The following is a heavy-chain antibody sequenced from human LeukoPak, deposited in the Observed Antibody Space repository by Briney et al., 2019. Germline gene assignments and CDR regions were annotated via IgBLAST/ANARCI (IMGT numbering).Heavy chain of an antibody. J-gene: IGHJ5*02. D-gene: IGHD6-13*01. CDR2: INPNSGAT. Sequence: GASVKVSCKASGYTFIVYYIHWVRQAPGQGLEWMGWINPNSGATNYAQKFQGRVTMTRDTSISTAYMELSRLRSDDTAVYYCARAHLIAAAGYNWFDPWGQGTLVTVSS. CDR3: ARAHLIAAAGYNWFDP. CDR1: GYTFIVYY. V-gene: IGHV1-2*02.